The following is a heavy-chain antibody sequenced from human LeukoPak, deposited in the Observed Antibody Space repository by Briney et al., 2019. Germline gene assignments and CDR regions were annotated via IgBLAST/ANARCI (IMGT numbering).Heavy chain of an antibody. CDR1: GFTFSSYG. CDR3: AREYSGSWYPLDY. V-gene: IGHV3-21*01. Sequence: GGSLRLSCAASGFTFSSYGMHWVRQAPGKGLEWVSSISSSSSYIYYADSVKGRFTISRDNAKNSLSLQMNSLRAEDTAVYYCAREYSGSWYPLDYWGQGTLVTVSS. CDR2: ISSSSSYI. J-gene: IGHJ4*02. D-gene: IGHD6-13*01.